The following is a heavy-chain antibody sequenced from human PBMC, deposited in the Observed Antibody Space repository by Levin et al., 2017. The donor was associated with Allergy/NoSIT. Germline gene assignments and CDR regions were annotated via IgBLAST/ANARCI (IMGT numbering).Heavy chain of an antibody. CDR2: IIPIFGTA. V-gene: IGHV1-69*01. J-gene: IGHJ5*02. CDR3: ARDRGSGSYYPNWFDP. CDR1: GGTFSSYA. D-gene: IGHD3-10*01. Sequence: KISCKASGGTFSSYAISWVRQAPGQGLEWMGGIIPIFGTANYAQKFQGRVTITADESTSTAYMELSSLRSEDTAVYYCARDRGSGSYYPNWFDPWGQGTLVTVSS.